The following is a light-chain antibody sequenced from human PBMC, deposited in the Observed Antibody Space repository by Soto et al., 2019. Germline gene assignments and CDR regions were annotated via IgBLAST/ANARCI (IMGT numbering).Light chain of an antibody. J-gene: IGLJ1*01. V-gene: IGLV2-8*01. CDR1: NSDVGSYNF. CDR2: EVS. Sequence: QSALTQPPSASGSPGQAVTISCTGANSDVGSYNFVSWYQQHPGRAPKLLIYEVSKRPSGVPDRFSGSKSGNTASLTVSGLQAEYEADYYCSSYAGTNTRYLFGSGTKVTVL. CDR3: SSYAGTNTRYL.